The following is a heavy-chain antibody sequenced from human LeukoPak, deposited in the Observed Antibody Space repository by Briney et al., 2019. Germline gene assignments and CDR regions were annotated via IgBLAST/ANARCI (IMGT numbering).Heavy chain of an antibody. Sequence: GGSLRLSCAASGFTFSSYSMNWVRQAPGKGLEWVSSISSSSSYIYYADSVKGRFTISRDNSKNTLYLQMNSLRAEDTAVYYCAKDRGAGDAFDIWGQGTMVTVSS. CDR1: GFTFSSYS. V-gene: IGHV3-21*04. D-gene: IGHD3-10*01. CDR3: AKDRGAGDAFDI. J-gene: IGHJ3*02. CDR2: ISSSSSYI.